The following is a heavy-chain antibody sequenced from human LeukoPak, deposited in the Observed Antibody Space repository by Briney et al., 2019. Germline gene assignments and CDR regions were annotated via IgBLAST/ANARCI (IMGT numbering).Heavy chain of an antibody. Sequence: PSETLSLTCTVSGGSISSGGYYWSWIRQPPGKGLEWIGYIYYSGSTYYNPSLKSRVTISVDTSKNQFSLKLSSVTAADTAVYYCARIIDNWNDLYYFDYWGQGTLVTVSS. CDR1: GGSISSGGYY. V-gene: IGHV4-30-4*08. D-gene: IGHD1-20*01. CDR2: IYYSGST. CDR3: ARIIDNWNDLYYFDY. J-gene: IGHJ4*02.